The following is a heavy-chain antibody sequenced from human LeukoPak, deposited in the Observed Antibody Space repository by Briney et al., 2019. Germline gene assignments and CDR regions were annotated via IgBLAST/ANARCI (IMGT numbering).Heavy chain of an antibody. D-gene: IGHD3-3*02. Sequence: ASVRLSCKASGGTISGHAISWVRQAPGQGLEWIGMVNPSGGSTISAQKFQDRVNMTTDTSTRTVYMEMTGLTSDDTGIYYCARDAFWGQGTQVTVSS. CDR2: VNPSGGST. CDR3: ARDAF. J-gene: IGHJ4*02. CDR1: GGTISGHA. V-gene: IGHV1-46*01.